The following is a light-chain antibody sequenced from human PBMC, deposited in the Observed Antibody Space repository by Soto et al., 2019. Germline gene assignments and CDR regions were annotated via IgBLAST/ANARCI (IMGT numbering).Light chain of an antibody. V-gene: IGKV1-8*01. CDR2: AAS. Sequence: AIRMTQSPSSFSASTGDRVTITCRASQGISSYLAWYQQNPGKAPKLLIYAASTLQSGVPSRFSGSGSGTDFTLTISCLQSEEFATYYCQQYYSYPLTFGGGTKVDIK. CDR3: QQYYSYPLT. CDR1: QGISSY. J-gene: IGKJ4*01.